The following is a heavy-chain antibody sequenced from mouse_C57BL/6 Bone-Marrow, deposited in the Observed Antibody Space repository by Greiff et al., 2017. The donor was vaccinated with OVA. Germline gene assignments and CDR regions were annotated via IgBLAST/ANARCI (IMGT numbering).Heavy chain of an antibody. CDR3: ARRRGYDYAWFAY. Sequence: VQLKESGPELVKPGASVKISCKASGYSFTGYYMNWVKQSPEKSLEWIGEINPSTGGTTYNQKFKAKATLTVDKSSSTAYMQLKSLTSEDTAVYYCARRRGYDYAWFAYWGQGTLVTVSA. CDR1: GYSFTGYY. CDR2: INPSTGGT. V-gene: IGHV1-42*01. J-gene: IGHJ3*01. D-gene: IGHD2-4*01.